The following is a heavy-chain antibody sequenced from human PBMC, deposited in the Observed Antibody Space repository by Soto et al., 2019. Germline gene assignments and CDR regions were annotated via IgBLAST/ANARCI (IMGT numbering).Heavy chain of an antibody. CDR2: IGTAGDT. V-gene: IGHV3-13*01. CDR1: GFTFSSYD. CDR3: ARGWLATGGSLSYMDV. J-gene: IGHJ6*03. D-gene: IGHD6-13*01. Sequence: EVQLVESGGGLVQPGGSLRLSCAASGFTFSSYDMHWVRQATGKGLEWVSAIGTAGDTYYPGSVKGRFTISRENAKNSLYLQMNSLRAGDTALYYCARGWLATGGSLSYMDVWGKGTKVTVSS.